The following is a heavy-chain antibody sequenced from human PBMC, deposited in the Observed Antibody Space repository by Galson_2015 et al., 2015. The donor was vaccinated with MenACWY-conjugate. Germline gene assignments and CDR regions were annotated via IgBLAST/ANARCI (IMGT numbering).Heavy chain of an antibody. D-gene: IGHD6-13*01. CDR1: GFTFSSYS. V-gene: IGHV3-21*04. Sequence: SLRLSCAASGFTFSSYSMNWVRQAPGKGLEWVSSISSSSIYIYYADSVKGRFTISRDNSKNTLYLQMNSLRAEDTAVYYCAKGVAAGAGGYWGQGTLVTVSS. CDR3: AKGVAAGAGGY. CDR2: ISSSSIYI. J-gene: IGHJ4*02.